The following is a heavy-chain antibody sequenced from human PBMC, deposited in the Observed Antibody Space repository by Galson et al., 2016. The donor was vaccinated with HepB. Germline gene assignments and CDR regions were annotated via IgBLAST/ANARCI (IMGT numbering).Heavy chain of an antibody. V-gene: IGHV3-7*03. Sequence: SLRLSCAASGFTFSSYGMHWVRQAPGKGLEWVANIKQDGSEKYYVDSVKGRFTISRDNAKNSLYLQMNSLRVEDTAVYYCACPTGGNWTDYWGQGTLVTVSS. CDR3: ACPTGGNWTDY. D-gene: IGHD1-1*01. CDR2: IKQDGSEK. CDR1: GFTFSSYG. J-gene: IGHJ4*02.